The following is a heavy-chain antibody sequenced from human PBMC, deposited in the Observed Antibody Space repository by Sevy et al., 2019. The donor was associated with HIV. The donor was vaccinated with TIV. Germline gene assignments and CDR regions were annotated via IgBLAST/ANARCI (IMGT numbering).Heavy chain of an antibody. V-gene: IGHV3-7*03. CDR2: IKLDGSDK. CDR1: DFIFENYW. J-gene: IGHJ6*02. Sequence: GGSLRLSCGASDFIFENYWMTWVRQTSGQGLEWVATIKLDGSDKYYGDSVKGRFTISRDNSKKSLYLQRNSLRAEDTAVYFCARGHYAMDVWGQGTTVTVSS. CDR3: ARGHYAMDV.